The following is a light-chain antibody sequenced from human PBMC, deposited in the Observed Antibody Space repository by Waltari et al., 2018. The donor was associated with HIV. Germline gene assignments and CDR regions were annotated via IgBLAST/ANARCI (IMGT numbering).Light chain of an antibody. CDR1: ALPKQY. CDR3: QSADSSGTWV. V-gene: IGLV3-25*03. Sequence: SYELTQPPSVPVSPGTTARSTCAGAALPKQYACWYHQKPGQAPVLVIYKDTERPSGIPERFSGSSSGTTVTLTISGVQAEDEADYYCQSADSSGTWVFGGGTKLTVL. CDR2: KDT. J-gene: IGLJ3*02.